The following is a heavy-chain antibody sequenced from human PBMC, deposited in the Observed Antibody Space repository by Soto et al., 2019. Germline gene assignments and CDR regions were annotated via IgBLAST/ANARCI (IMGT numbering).Heavy chain of an antibody. V-gene: IGHV4-30-4*01. CDR2: IYYSGST. CDR1: GGSISSGDYY. CDR3: ARGSSPTSTTYGMDV. J-gene: IGHJ6*02. Sequence: SETLSLTCTVSGGSISSGDYYWSWIRQPPGKGLEWIGYIYYSGSTYYNPSLKSRVTISVDTSKNQFSLKLSSVTAADTAVYYCARGSSPTSTTYGMDVWGQGTTVTVSS. D-gene: IGHD6-6*01.